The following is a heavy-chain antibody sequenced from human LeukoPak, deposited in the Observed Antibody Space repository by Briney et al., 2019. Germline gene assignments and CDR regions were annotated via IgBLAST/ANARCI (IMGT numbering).Heavy chain of an antibody. CDR2: INPNSGGT. V-gene: IGHV1-2*06. CDR3: AIQSIVPRPGY. Sequence: ASVKVSCKASGHTFTGYYMHWVRQAPGQVLEWMGRINPNSGGTDYAQNFQGRVTMTRDTSVSTAYLELSRLRSDDTAVYYCAIQSIVPRPGYWGQGTLVTVSS. D-gene: IGHD6-6*01. CDR1: GHTFTGYY. J-gene: IGHJ4*02.